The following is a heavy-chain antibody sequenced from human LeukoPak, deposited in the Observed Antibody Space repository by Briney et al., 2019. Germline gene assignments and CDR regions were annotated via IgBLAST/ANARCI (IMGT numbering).Heavy chain of an antibody. Sequence: LGESLKISCKGSGYSFTSYWIGWVRQMPGKGLEWMGIIYPGDSDTRYSPSFQGQVTISADKSISTAYLQWSSLKASDTAMYYCARHIEYYYGSGSYFDYWGQGTLVTVSS. V-gene: IGHV5-51*01. CDR1: GYSFTSYW. J-gene: IGHJ4*02. D-gene: IGHD3-10*01. CDR2: IYPGDSDT. CDR3: ARHIEYYYGSGSYFDY.